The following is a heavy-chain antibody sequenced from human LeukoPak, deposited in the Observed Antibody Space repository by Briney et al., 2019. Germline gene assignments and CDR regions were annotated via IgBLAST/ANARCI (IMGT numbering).Heavy chain of an antibody. Sequence: ASVKVSCKASGYTFTSYYMHWVRQAPGQGLEWMGIINPSGGSTSYAQKFQGRVTMTTDTSTSTAYMELRSLRSDDTAVYYCAREVLDCSGGSCYPNYYYYYGMDVWGQGTTVTVSS. CDR3: AREVLDCSGGSCYPNYYYYYGMDV. D-gene: IGHD2-15*01. J-gene: IGHJ6*02. CDR2: INPSGGST. V-gene: IGHV1-46*01. CDR1: GYTFTSYY.